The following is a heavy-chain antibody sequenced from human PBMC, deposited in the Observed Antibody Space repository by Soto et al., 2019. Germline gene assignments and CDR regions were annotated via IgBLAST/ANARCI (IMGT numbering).Heavy chain of an antibody. V-gene: IGHV1-18*01. CDR3: ARVPIKNIVATTSDY. D-gene: IGHD5-12*01. J-gene: IGHJ4*02. CDR2: LSAYKGNK. Sequence: XSVKVSFKATGYTFTRYRISLVRHSPGQGVEWMGWLSAYKGNKNFAQKLQGRVIMPPDTPPSTAYMELRSLRYHDTAVYYCARVPIKNIVATTSDYWGQGTMVTVSS. CDR1: GYTFTRYR.